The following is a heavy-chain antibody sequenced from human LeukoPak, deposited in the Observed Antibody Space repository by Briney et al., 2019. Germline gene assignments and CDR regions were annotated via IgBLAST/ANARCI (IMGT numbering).Heavy chain of an antibody. CDR1: GFTFSSYG. CDR2: IRYDGSNK. J-gene: IGHJ4*02. V-gene: IGHV3-30*02. Sequence: PGGSLRLSCAASGFTFSSYGMHWVRQAPGKGLEWVAFIRYDGSNKYYADSVKGRFTISRDNSKNTLYLQMNSLRAEDTAVYYCAKPDTAMVHDTNFDYWGQGTLVTVSS. CDR3: AKPDTAMVHDTNFDY. D-gene: IGHD5-18*01.